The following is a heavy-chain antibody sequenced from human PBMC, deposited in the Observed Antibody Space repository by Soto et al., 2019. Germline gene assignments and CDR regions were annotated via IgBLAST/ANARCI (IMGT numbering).Heavy chain of an antibody. CDR1: GYTFTGYY. Sequence: ASVKVSCKASGYTFTGYYMHWVRQAPGQGLEWMGWINPNSGCTNYAQKFQGRVTMTRDTSISTAYMELSRLRSDDTAVYYCARDLAGITGTTTWFDPWGQGTLVTVSS. CDR2: INPNSGCT. V-gene: IGHV1-2*02. J-gene: IGHJ5*02. D-gene: IGHD1-7*01. CDR3: ARDLAGITGTTTWFDP.